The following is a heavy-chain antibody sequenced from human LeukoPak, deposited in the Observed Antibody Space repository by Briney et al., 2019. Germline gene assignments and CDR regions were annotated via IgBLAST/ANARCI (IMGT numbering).Heavy chain of an antibody. V-gene: IGHV4-39*01. Sequence: PSETLSLTXTVSGGSISSSSYYRGWIRQPPGKGQEWIGSIYYSGSTYYNPSLKSRVTISVDTSKNQFSLKLSSVTAADTAVYYCARSGPSGDAFDIWGQGTMVTVSS. J-gene: IGHJ3*02. D-gene: IGHD5-12*01. CDR2: IYYSGST. CDR3: ARSGPSGDAFDI. CDR1: GGSISSSSYY.